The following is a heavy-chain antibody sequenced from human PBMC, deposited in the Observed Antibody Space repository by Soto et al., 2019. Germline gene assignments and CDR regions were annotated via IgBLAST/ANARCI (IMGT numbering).Heavy chain of an antibody. D-gene: IGHD6-13*01. CDR2: ISGSGGST. CDR1: GFTFSSYA. J-gene: IGHJ6*03. Sequence: GGSLRLSCAASGFTFSSYAMSWVRQAPGKGLEWVSAISGSGGSTYYADSVKGRFTISRDNSKNTLYLQMNSLRAEDTAVYYCAKGRGYSSSWSFRYYYMDVWGKGTTVTVSS. V-gene: IGHV3-23*01. CDR3: AKGRGYSSSWSFRYYYMDV.